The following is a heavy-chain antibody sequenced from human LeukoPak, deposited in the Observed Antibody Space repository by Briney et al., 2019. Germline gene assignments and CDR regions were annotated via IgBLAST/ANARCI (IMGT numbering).Heavy chain of an antibody. V-gene: IGHV1-2*02. CDR2: INPNSGGT. J-gene: IGHJ4*02. Sequence: ASVKVSCKASGYTFTGYHMHWVRQAPGQGLEWMGWINPNSGGTNYAQKFQGRVTMTRDTSISTAYMELSRLRSDDTAVYYCARPFTPDYGDYAFFDYWGQGTLVTVSS. D-gene: IGHD4-17*01. CDR1: GYTFTGYH. CDR3: ARPFTPDYGDYAFFDY.